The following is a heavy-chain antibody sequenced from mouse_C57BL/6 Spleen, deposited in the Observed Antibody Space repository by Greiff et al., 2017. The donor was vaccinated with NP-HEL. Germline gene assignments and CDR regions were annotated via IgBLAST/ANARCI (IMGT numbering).Heavy chain of an antibody. CDR3: ARDRTYGSSYYAMDY. J-gene: IGHJ4*01. CDR1: GFTFSDYY. CDR2: INYDGSST. V-gene: IGHV5-16*01. Sequence: DVKLVESEGGLVQPGSSMKLSCTASGFTFSDYYMAWVRQVPEKGLEWVANINYDGSSTYYLDSLKSRFIISRDNAKNILYLQMSSLKSEDTATYYCARDRTYGSSYYAMDYWGQGTSVTVSS. D-gene: IGHD1-1*01.